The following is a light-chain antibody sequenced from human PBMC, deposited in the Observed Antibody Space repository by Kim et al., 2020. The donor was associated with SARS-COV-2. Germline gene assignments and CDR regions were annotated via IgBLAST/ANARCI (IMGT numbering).Light chain of an antibody. J-gene: IGLJ2*01. CDR1: SIGSKS. V-gene: IGLV3-21*04. CDR3: QVWDSSSDHRVV. Sequence: PGKTARVSCGGNSIGSKSVHWYQQKSGQAPVLVIYYDSDRPSGIPERFSGSNSGNTATLTISRVEARDEADYYCQVWDSSSDHRVVFGGGTQLTVL. CDR2: YDS.